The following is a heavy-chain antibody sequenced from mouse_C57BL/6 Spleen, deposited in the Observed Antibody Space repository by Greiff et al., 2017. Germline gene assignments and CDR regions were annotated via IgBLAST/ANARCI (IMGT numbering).Heavy chain of an antibody. CDR3: ARSYYDYYYAMDY. V-gene: IGHV1-22*01. Sequence: EVQLKESGPELVKPGASVKMSCKASGYTFTDYNMHWVKQSHGKSLEWIGYINPNNGGTSYNQKFKGKATLTVNKSSSTAYMELRSLTSEDSAVYYCARSYYDYYYAMDYWGQGTSVTVSS. D-gene: IGHD2-4*01. J-gene: IGHJ4*01. CDR1: GYTFTDYN. CDR2: INPNNGGT.